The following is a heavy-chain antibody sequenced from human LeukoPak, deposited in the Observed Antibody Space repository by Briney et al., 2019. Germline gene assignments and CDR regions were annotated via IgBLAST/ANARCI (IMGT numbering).Heavy chain of an antibody. V-gene: IGHV3-7*01. Sequence: GGSLRLSCAASGFTFNSKWMTWVRQAPGKGLEWVANINQDGSAQYYVDSVKGRFTISRDNAKSSLYLEMSGLRVEDTAVYDCADPPSDYWGQGTLVAVSS. J-gene: IGHJ4*02. CDR1: GFTFNSKW. CDR3: ADPPSDY. CDR2: INQDGSAQ.